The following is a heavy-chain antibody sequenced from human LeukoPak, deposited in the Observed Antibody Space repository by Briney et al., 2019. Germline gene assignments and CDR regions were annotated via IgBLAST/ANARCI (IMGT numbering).Heavy chain of an antibody. Sequence: SETLSLTCTVSGGSISSYYWSWIRQPTWKGLEWIGYIYYSGSTNYNPSLKSRATISVDTSKNQFSLKLSSVTAADTAVYYCARHGQDGDSYYYYGMDVWGQGTTVTVSS. CDR1: GGSISSYY. V-gene: IGHV4-59*08. CDR2: IYYSGST. CDR3: ARHGQDGDSYYYYGMDV. J-gene: IGHJ6*02. D-gene: IGHD4-17*01.